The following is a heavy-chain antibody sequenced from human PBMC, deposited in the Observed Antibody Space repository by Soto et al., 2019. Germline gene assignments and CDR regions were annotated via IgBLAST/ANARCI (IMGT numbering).Heavy chain of an antibody. D-gene: IGHD2-2*01. J-gene: IGHJ6*03. Sequence: QITLKESGPTLVKPTQTLTLTCTFSGFSLNTSGVGVGWIRQPPGKAPEWLALIYWADDNRYIPSLKSRLTITTDTSKNQVVLPMTNMCPVDTATDYCAYQTAELYPYYMDVWGKGTPVTVAS. V-gene: IGHV2-5*02. CDR2: IYWADDN. CDR3: AYQTAELYPYYMDV. CDR1: GFSLNTSGVG.